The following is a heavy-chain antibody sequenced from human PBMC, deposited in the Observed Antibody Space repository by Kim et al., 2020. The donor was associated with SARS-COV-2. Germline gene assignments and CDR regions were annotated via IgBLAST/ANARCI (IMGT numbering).Heavy chain of an antibody. Sequence: SETLSLTCTVSGGSISSYYWSWIRQPPGKGLEWIGYIYYSGSTNYNPSLRSRVTISVDTSKNQFSLKLSSVTAADTAVYYCARGGQLWPLVGFDYWGQGTLVTVSS. J-gene: IGHJ4*02. CDR2: IYYSGST. CDR1: GGSISSYY. CDR3: ARGGQLWPLVGFDY. V-gene: IGHV4-59*01. D-gene: IGHD5-18*01.